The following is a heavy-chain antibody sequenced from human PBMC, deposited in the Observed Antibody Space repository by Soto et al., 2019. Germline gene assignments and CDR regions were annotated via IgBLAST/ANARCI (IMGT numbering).Heavy chain of an antibody. CDR3: PKARPYGGYYYVEALDI. J-gene: IGHJ3*02. CDR1: VFTFSNYS. CDR2: ISDTGRST. Sequence: PGGSLRFSCGVSVFTFSNYSMTLVRQAPEKGLEWVSIISDTGRSTFYADSVKGRFTISRDNSKSTLYLQMNSLRADDTAAYYCPKARPYGGYYYVEALDIWGQGTMVTV. D-gene: IGHD3-22*01. V-gene: IGHV3-23*01.